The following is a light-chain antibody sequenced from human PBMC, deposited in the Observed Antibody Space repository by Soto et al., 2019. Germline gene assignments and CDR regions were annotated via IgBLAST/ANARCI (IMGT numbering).Light chain of an antibody. CDR2: TAS. CDR1: QGIRNA. Sequence: DLQMTQSPSSLSASVGDRVTITCRASQGIRNALDWFQQKPGKAPKRLIFTASSLQSGVPSRFSGSGSGTEFTLTIISLQPEDFATYYCLQHKSYPWTFGQGTKVEIK. V-gene: IGKV1-17*01. CDR3: LQHKSYPWT. J-gene: IGKJ1*01.